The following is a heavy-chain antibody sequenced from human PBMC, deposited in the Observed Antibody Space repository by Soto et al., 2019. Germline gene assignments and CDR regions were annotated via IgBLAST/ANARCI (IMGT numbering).Heavy chain of an antibody. J-gene: IGHJ6*02. Sequence: QVQLVQSGAEVKKPGASVKVSCKASGYTFTSYAMHWVRQAPGQRLEWMGWINAGNGNTKYSQKFQGRVTITRDTSARTAYMELSSLRSEDTAVYYCASEYCSGGSCPIYYGMDVWGQGTTVTVSS. CDR3: ASEYCSGGSCPIYYGMDV. V-gene: IGHV1-3*01. CDR2: INAGNGNT. D-gene: IGHD2-15*01. CDR1: GYTFTSYA.